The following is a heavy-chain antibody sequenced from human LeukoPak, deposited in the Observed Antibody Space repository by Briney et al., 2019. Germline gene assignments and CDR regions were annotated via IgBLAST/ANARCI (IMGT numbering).Heavy chain of an antibody. CDR2: VIPVFGTA. CDR3: AREDRGYPSWFDY. D-gene: IGHD5-18*01. J-gene: IGHJ4*02. CDR1: GGTFSSYV. Sequence: ASVKVSCKASGGTFSSYVISWVRQAPGQGLEWMGGVIPVFGTANYAQNFQGRVTITADESTSTAYMELNSLKSEDTAVYFCAREDRGYPSWFDYWGQGTLVTVSS. V-gene: IGHV1-69*13.